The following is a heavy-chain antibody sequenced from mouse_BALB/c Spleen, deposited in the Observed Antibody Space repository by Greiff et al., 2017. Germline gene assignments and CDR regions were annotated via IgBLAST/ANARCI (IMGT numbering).Heavy chain of an antibody. CDR1: GFTFSDYY. Sequence: DVMLVESGGGLVKPGGSLKLSCAASGFTFSDYYMYWVRQTPEKRLEWVATISDGGSYTYYPDSVKGRFTISRDNAKNNLYLQMSSLKSEDTAMYYCAREWFAYWGQGTLVTVSA. CDR2: ISDGGSYT. J-gene: IGHJ3*01. V-gene: IGHV5-4*02. CDR3: AREWFAY.